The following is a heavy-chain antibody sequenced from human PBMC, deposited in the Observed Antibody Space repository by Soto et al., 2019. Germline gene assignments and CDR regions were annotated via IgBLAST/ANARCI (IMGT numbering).Heavy chain of an antibody. CDR2: MSYDGSNK. D-gene: IGHD3-16*01. Sequence: QVQLVESGGGVVQPGRSLRLSCAASGFTFSSYAMHWVRRAPGKGLEWMAVMSYDGSNKYYADSVKGRFTISRDNSKKPLYLQMNSLRPEDTALYYCARDGGAYWGEGTLVIVSS. V-gene: IGHV3-30-3*01. J-gene: IGHJ4*02. CDR1: GFTFSSYA. CDR3: ARDGGAY.